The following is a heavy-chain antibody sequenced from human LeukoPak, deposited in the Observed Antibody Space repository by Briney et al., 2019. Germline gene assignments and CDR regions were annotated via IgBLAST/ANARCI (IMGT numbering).Heavy chain of an antibody. CDR2: IYYSGST. J-gene: IGHJ6*02. CDR3: ARDHVPSVEMATMASGMDV. D-gene: IGHD5-24*01. V-gene: IGHV4-30-4*01. Sequence: SQTLSLTCTVSGGSISSGDYYWSWIRQPPGKGLEWIGYIYYSGSTYYNPSLKSRVTISVDTSKNQFSLKLSSVTAADTAVYYCARDHVPSVEMATMASGMDVWGQGTTVTVSS. CDR1: GGSISSGDYY.